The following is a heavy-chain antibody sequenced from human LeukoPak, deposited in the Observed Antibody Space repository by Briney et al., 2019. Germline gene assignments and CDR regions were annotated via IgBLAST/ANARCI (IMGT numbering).Heavy chain of an antibody. J-gene: IGHJ5*02. D-gene: IGHD3-16*01. CDR1: GGSVSSSSYY. V-gene: IGHV4-39*01. CDR2: MYYSGST. Sequence: SETLSLTCSVSGGSVSSSSYYWGWIRQPPGKGLEWIATMYYSGSTNYNPSLKSRVTISVDTSKNQLSLKLSSVTAADTAVYYCARQDHQFGWFDPWGQGTLVTVSS. CDR3: ARQDHQFGWFDP.